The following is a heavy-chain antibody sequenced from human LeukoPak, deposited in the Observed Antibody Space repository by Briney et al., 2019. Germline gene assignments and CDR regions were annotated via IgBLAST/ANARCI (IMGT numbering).Heavy chain of an antibody. D-gene: IGHD5-24*01. Sequence: PGRSLRLSCAASGFTFSSYGVHWVPEAPGKGLEWVAVLWYDGINKYYADSVKGRFTISRDNSKNTLYLQMNSLRAEDTAEYYCARDSWDDYNSYFDYWGQGTLVTVSS. V-gene: IGHV3-33*01. CDR2: LWYDGINK. CDR3: ARDSWDDYNSYFDY. CDR1: GFTFSSYG. J-gene: IGHJ4*02.